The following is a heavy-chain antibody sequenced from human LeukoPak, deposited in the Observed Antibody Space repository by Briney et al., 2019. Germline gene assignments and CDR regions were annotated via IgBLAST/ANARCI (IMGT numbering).Heavy chain of an antibody. CDR1: GFTFSSYS. V-gene: IGHV3-21*01. Sequence: GGSLRLSCAASGFTFSSYSMNWVRQAPGKGLEWVSSISSSSSYIYYADSVKGRFTISRDNSKNTLYLQMNSLRAEDTAVYYCAKISEYYYDSSGYSWYFQHWGQGTLVTVSS. J-gene: IGHJ1*01. CDR3: AKISEYYYDSSGYSWYFQH. CDR2: ISSSSSYI. D-gene: IGHD3-22*01.